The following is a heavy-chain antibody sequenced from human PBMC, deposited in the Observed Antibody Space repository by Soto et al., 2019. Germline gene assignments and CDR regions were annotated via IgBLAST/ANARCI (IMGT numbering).Heavy chain of an antibody. D-gene: IGHD3-16*02. CDR3: ARDLRGGDPDYDYVWGSYRRDDPRFDYYYYYGMDV. J-gene: IGHJ6*02. Sequence: SETLSLTCTVSGGSISSYYWSWIRQPPGKGLEWIGYIYYSGSTNYNPSLKSRVTISVDTSKNQFSLKLSSVTAADTAVYYCARDLRGGDPDYDYVWGSYRRDDPRFDYYYYYGMDVWGQGTTVTVSS. V-gene: IGHV4-59*01. CDR2: IYYSGST. CDR1: GGSISSYY.